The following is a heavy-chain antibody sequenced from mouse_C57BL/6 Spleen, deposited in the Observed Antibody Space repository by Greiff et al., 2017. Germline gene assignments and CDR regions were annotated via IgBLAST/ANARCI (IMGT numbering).Heavy chain of an antibody. Sequence: VQLQQSGPELVKPGASVKISCKASGYAFSSSWMNWVKQRPGKGLEWIGRIYPGDGDTNYNGKFKGKATLTADKSSSTAYMQLSSLTSEDSAVYFCARVYDGYYWYFDVWGTGTTVTVSS. V-gene: IGHV1-82*01. D-gene: IGHD2-3*01. J-gene: IGHJ1*03. CDR2: IYPGDGDT. CDR1: GYAFSSSW. CDR3: ARVYDGYYWYFDV.